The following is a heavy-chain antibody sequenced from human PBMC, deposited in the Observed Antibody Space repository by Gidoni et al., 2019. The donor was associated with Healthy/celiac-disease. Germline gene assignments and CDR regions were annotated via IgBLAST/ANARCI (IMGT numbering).Heavy chain of an antibody. CDR3: AREPQLLLFGEFHNDNYYYYFGMDV. Sequence: QVQLVESGGGVVQPVRSLRLSWAASGITFGSHGIPWHRQAPGKGLEWVAVIWYDGRNKYYADSVKGRFTISRDNSTNTLYLQMNSLRAEDKAVYYCAREPQLLLFGEFHNDNYYYYFGMDVWGQGTTVTVSS. CDR2: IWYDGRNK. D-gene: IGHD3-10*01. J-gene: IGHJ6*02. CDR1: GITFGSHG. V-gene: IGHV3-33*01.